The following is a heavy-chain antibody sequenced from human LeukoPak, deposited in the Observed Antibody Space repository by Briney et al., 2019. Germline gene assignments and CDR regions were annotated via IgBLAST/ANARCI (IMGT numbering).Heavy chain of an antibody. J-gene: IGHJ6*02. CDR2: ISYDGSNK. D-gene: IGHD5-18*01. CDR1: GFTFSSYA. CDR3: ARDAVDTANAV. Sequence: GGSLRLSCAASGFTFSSYAMHWVRQAPGKGLEWVAVISYDGSNKYYADSVKGRFTISRDNSKNTLYLQMNSLRAEDTAVYYCARDAVDTANAVWGQGTTVTVSS. V-gene: IGHV3-30-3*01.